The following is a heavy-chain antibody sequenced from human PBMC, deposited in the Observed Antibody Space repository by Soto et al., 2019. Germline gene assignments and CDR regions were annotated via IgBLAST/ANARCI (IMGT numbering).Heavy chain of an antibody. CDR1: GGSISSGGYY. D-gene: IGHD2-8*02. CDR3: ARDTGGDFDY. CDR2: IYYSGST. J-gene: IGHJ4*02. V-gene: IGHV4-31*03. Sequence: SETLSLTCTVSGGSISSGGYYWSWIRQHPGKGLEWIGYIYYSGSTYYNPSLKSRVTISVDTSKNQFSLKLSSVTAADTAVYYCARDTGGDFDYWGQGTLVTVSS.